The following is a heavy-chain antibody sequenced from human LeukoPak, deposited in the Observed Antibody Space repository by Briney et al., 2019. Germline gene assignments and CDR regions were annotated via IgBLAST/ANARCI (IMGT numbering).Heavy chain of an antibody. J-gene: IGHJ5*02. CDR1: GFTFSSYS. V-gene: IGHV3-48*04. Sequence: PGGSLRLSCAASGFTFSSYSMNWVRQAPGKGLEWVSYISSSSSTIYYADSVKGRFTISRDNAKNSLYLQMNSLRAEDTAVYYCARLWPYDDFWSGYDWFDPWGQGTLVTVSS. CDR3: ARLWPYDDFWSGYDWFDP. D-gene: IGHD3-3*01. CDR2: ISSSSSTI.